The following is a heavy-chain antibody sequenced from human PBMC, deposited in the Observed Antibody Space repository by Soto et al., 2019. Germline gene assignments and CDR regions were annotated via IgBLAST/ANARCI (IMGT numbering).Heavy chain of an antibody. D-gene: IGHD6-19*01. J-gene: IGHJ5*02. CDR2: IYSSGST. CDR3: AKQGSGAGRGWFDP. Sequence: QLQLQESGPGLVKPSETLSLTCTVSGDSISSGSFYWGWIRQPPGKGLEWIGSIYSSGSTYYKSSLKSRVTMSVDTSKNQFSVRLTSVIAADTAMYYCAKQGSGAGRGWFDPWGQGTLVTVSS. V-gene: IGHV4-39*01. CDR1: GDSISSGSFY.